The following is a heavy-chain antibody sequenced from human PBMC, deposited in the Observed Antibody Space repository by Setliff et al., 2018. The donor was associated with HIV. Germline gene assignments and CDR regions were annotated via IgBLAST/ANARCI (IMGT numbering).Heavy chain of an antibody. CDR3: ARDPRDYYYDSSGYSPFDY. J-gene: IGHJ4*02. V-gene: IGHV3-74*01. CDR2: INSDGSST. Sequence: GESLKISCAASGFTFSSYWMHWVRQAPGKGLVWVSRINSDGSSTSYADSVKGRFTISRDNAKNTLYLQMNSLRAEDTAVYYCARDPRDYYYDSSGYSPFDYWGQGTLVTVSS. CDR1: GFTFSSYW. D-gene: IGHD3-22*01.